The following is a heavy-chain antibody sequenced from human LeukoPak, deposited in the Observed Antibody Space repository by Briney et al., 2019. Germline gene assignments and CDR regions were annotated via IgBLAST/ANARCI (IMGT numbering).Heavy chain of an antibody. CDR2: PSGSGITT. D-gene: IGHD6-19*01. Sequence: GGSLRLSCAASGFTFSNSAMSWVRQAPGRGLEWVSTPSGSGITTYYADSVKGRFTISRDNSKNTLYLQMNSLRAEDTAVYYCAKGIYSSGWSYFDYWGHGTLVTVSS. CDR3: AKGIYSSGWSYFDY. J-gene: IGHJ4*01. V-gene: IGHV3-23*01. CDR1: GFTFSNSA.